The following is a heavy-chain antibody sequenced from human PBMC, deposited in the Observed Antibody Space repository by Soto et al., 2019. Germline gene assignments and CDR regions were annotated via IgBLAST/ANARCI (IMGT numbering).Heavy chain of an antibody. CDR2: IYYSGST. D-gene: IGHD3-10*01. J-gene: IGHJ4*02. V-gene: IGHV4-31*03. CDR1: GGSISSGGYY. Sequence: QVQLQESGPGLVKPSQTLSLTCTVSGGSISSGGYYWSWIRQHPGKGLEWIGYIYYSGSTYYNPSLKSRVTISVDTSKNQFSLKLSAVTAVDTAVYYCAGDNMVRGLFDFWGQGTPVTVSS. CDR3: AGDNMVRGLFDF.